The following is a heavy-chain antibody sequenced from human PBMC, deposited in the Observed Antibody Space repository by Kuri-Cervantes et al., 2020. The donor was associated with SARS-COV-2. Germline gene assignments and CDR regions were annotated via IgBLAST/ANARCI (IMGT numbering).Heavy chain of an antibody. V-gene: IGHV4-39*01. J-gene: IGHJ5*02. CDR3: ATHPKELKIVVVNWFDP. CDR2: IYYRGVT. D-gene: IGHD3-22*01. CDR1: DGSIISSDYN. Sequence: SDTLSLTCTVSDGSIISSDYNWAWVRQSPGKGLEWIGTIYYRGVTYYSPSLKSRVTISVDTSKHHFSLNLRSVTVADTCVYYCATHPKELKIVVVNWFDPWGPGTLVTVSS.